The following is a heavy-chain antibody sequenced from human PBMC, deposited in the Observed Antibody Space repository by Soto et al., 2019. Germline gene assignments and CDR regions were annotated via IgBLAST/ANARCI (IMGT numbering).Heavy chain of an antibody. CDR2: ISGSGGST. CDR1: GFTFSSYA. J-gene: IGHJ3*02. D-gene: IGHD1-26*01. V-gene: IGHV3-23*01. Sequence: PGGSLRLSCAASGFTFSSYAMSWVRQAPGKGLEWVSAISGSGGSTYYADSVKGRFTISRDNSKNTLYLQMNSLRAEDTAVYYCAKDGEVGAPLPLDAFDIWGQGTMVTVSS. CDR3: AKDGEVGAPLPLDAFDI.